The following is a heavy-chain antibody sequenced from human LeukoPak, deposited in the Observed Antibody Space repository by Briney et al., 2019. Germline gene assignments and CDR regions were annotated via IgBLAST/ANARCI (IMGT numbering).Heavy chain of an antibody. CDR2: IVASSGST. Sequence: GGSLRLSCAASGFSISNSAMSWVRQAPGKGLEWVSLIVASSGSTFYADSVKGRFTISRDSSKNTLYLQMNSLRAEDMAVYYCAKGIYSSGWSYFDYWGHGTLVTVSS. D-gene: IGHD6-19*01. CDR3: AKGIYSSGWSYFDY. CDR1: GFSISNSA. J-gene: IGHJ4*01. V-gene: IGHV3-23*01.